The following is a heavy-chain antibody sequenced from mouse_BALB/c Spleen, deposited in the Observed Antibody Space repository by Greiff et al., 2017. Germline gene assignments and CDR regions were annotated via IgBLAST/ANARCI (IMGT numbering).Heavy chain of an antibody. J-gene: IGHJ4*01. D-gene: IGHD4-1*01. V-gene: IGHV1-7*01. Sequence: QVQLQQSGAELAKPGASVKMSCKASGYTFTSYWMHWVKQRPGQGLEWIGYINPSTGYTEYNQKFKDKATLTADKSSSTAYMQLSSLTSEDSAVYYCARSWGYYYAMDYWGQGTSVTVSS. CDR3: ARSWGYYYAMDY. CDR2: INPSTGYT. CDR1: GYTFTSYW.